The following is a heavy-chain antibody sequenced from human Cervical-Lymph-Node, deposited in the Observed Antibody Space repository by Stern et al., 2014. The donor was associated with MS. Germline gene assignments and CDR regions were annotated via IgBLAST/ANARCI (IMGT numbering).Heavy chain of an antibody. J-gene: IGHJ3*02. CDR1: GYTFTSYD. Sequence: QVQLGQSGAEVKKPGASVKVSCKASGYTFTSYDINWVRQATGQGLEWMGWMNPNSGNTGYAQKFQGRVTMTRNTSISTAYMELSSLRSEDTAVYYCARRSCAARPTSCAFDIWGQGTMVTVSS. V-gene: IGHV1-8*01. CDR3: ARRSCAARPTSCAFDI. CDR2: MNPNSGNT. D-gene: IGHD6-6*01.